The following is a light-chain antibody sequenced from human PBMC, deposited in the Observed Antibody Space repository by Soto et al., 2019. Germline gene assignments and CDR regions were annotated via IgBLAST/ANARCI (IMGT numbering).Light chain of an antibody. CDR3: QQYNNYVT. Sequence: EIVMTQSPATLSVSPGERATLSCRASQTVSTNLAWYQHKPGQAPRLLIFGASTRATGIPARFSGSWSGTEFTLTINSLQSEDFAVYYCQQYNNYVTFGQGTRL. J-gene: IGKJ5*01. CDR1: QTVSTN. V-gene: IGKV3-15*01. CDR2: GAS.